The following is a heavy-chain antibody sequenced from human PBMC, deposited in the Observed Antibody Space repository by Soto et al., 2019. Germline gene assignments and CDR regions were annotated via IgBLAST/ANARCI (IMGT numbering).Heavy chain of an antibody. CDR2: MNPNSGNT. V-gene: IGHV1-8*01. Sequence: ASVKVSCKASGYTFTSYDINWVRQATGQGLEWMGWMNPNSGNTGYAQKFQGRVTMTRNTSISTAYMELSSLRSEDTAVYYCARRILGYCSSTSCRAYYYYYMDVWGKGTTVTVSS. CDR3: ARRILGYCSSTSCRAYYYYYMDV. CDR1: GYTFTSYD. J-gene: IGHJ6*03. D-gene: IGHD2-2*01.